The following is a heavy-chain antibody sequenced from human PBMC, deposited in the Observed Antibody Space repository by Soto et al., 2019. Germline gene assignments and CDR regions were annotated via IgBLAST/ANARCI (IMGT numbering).Heavy chain of an antibody. CDR1: GYTFTGYY. CDR3: AIGYCSGGSCYSYYYYYGMDV. D-gene: IGHD2-15*01. J-gene: IGHJ6*02. V-gene: IGHV1-2*02. Sequence: ASVKVSCKASGYTFTGYYMHWVRQAPGQGLEWMGWINPNSGGTNYAQKFQGRVTMTRDTSISTAYMELSRLRSDDTAAYYCAIGYCSGGSCYSYYYYYGMDVWGQGTTVTVSS. CDR2: INPNSGGT.